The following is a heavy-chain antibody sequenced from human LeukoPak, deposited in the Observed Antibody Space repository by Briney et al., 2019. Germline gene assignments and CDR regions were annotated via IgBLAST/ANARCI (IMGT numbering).Heavy chain of an antibody. D-gene: IGHD3-3*01. V-gene: IGHV4-34*01. J-gene: IGHJ6*02. CDR1: GGSLSGYY. CDR2: IYHSGST. CDR3: ARDSGNFWSGYYSRNYYYGMDV. Sequence: PSETLSLTCAVYGGSLSGYYWSWIRQPPGKGLEWIGEIYHSGSTNYNPSLKSRVTISVDKSKNQFSLKLSSVTAADTAVYYCARDSGNFWSGYYSRNYYYGMDVWGQGTTVTVSS.